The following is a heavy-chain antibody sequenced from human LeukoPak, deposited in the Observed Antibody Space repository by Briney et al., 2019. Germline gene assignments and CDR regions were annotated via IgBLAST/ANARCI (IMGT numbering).Heavy chain of an antibody. D-gene: IGHD3-10*01. V-gene: IGHV3-53*01. Sequence: GGSLRLSCAASGFTFSSYWMSWVRQAPGKGLEWVSVIYSGGSTYYADSVKGRFTISRDNSKNTLYLQMNSLRAEDTAVYYCTRDESFYGSGRYYWGQGTLVTVSS. CDR3: TRDESFYGSGRYY. J-gene: IGHJ4*02. CDR2: IYSGGST. CDR1: GFTFSSYW.